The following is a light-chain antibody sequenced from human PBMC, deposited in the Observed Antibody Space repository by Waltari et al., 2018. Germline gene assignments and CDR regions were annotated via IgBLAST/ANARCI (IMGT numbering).Light chain of an antibody. J-gene: IGKJ1*01. V-gene: IGKV3-20*01. Sequence: EVVLTQSPGTLSLSPGERATLSCMASQSIGRTLTWYQQKPGQSPRLLMYGASIRAAGIPDRFSGSGSGTDFILTITRLEPEDFAVYYCQNYERLPVTFGQGTKVEIK. CDR3: QNYERLPVT. CDR1: QSIGRT. CDR2: GAS.